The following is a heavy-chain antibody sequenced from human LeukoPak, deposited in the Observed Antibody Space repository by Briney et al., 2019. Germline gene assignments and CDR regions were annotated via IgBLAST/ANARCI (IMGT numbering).Heavy chain of an antibody. CDR2: ISGSGDNT. CDR1: GFTFSSYA. D-gene: IGHD3-9*01. J-gene: IGHJ4*02. V-gene: IGHV3-23*01. Sequence: GGSLRLSCAASGFTFSSYAMSWVRQAPGKGLEWVSGISGSGDNTYYADSVKGRFTISRDNSKNTLYLQMNSLRADDTAVYYCAKLRDYDILTGYSYFDYWGQGTLVTVSS. CDR3: AKLRDYDILTGYSYFDY.